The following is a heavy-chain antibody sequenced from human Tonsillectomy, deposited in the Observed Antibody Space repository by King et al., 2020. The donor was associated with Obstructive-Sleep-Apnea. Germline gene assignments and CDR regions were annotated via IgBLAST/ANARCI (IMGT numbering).Heavy chain of an antibody. Sequence: VQLVESGGGVVQPGGSLRLSCAASGFSFRNFGMHWVRQAPGKGLEWVTFIQYGGNEKQYAASVKGRFTLSRDDSRNTLYLQMNSLRPEDTALYYCARYGGSVGFPFGFDSWGQGTMVTVSS. CDR1: GFSFRNFG. CDR2: IQYGGNEK. CDR3: ARYGGSVGFPFGFDS. V-gene: IGHV3-30*02. J-gene: IGHJ3*02. D-gene: IGHD1-26*01.